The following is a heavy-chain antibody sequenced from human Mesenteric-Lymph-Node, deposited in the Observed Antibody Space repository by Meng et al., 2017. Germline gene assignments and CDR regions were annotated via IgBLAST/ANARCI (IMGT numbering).Heavy chain of an antibody. Sequence: GGSLRLSCAASGFTCDNFAMSWVRQAPGKGPEWVSGIHAGGAGTFYASSVKGRFTISRDNPRNTLVLQMVSLRADDTAIYYCVKDRTYGDGSWDLSLWGQGTLVTVSS. CDR3: VKDRTYGDGSWDLSL. CDR2: IHAGGAGT. D-gene: IGHD4-17*01. CDR1: GFTCDNFA. V-gene: IGHV3-23*01. J-gene: IGHJ4*02.